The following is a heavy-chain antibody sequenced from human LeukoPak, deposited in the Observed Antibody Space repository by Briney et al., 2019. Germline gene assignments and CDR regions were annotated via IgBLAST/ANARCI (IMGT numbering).Heavy chain of an antibody. CDR2: INGDGTST. CDR3: ARNIMDRGVPPGGN. D-gene: IGHD3-10*01. Sequence: GGSLRLSCVASGFTFGTYWMHWVRQGPGKGLVWVSRINGDGTSTSYADSVKGRFTISRDNAKNTLYLQMNSLRVEDTAVYYCARNIMDRGVPPGGNWGQGTLVTVSS. J-gene: IGHJ4*02. CDR1: GFTFGTYW. V-gene: IGHV3-74*01.